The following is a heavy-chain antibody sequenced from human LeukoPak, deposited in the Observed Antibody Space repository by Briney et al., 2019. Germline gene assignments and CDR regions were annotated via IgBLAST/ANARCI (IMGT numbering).Heavy chain of an antibody. V-gene: IGHV3-30*02. D-gene: IGHD4-17*01. CDR3: AKDRYGDYHYYFDY. Sequence: GGSLRLSCAASVFTFSSYGMYWVRQAPGKGLEWVAFIRSDGNKKYYADSVKGRFTISRDNSRNTLYLQMNSLRAEDTAVYYCAKDRYGDYHYYFDYWGQGTLVTVSS. CDR2: IRSDGNKK. J-gene: IGHJ4*02. CDR1: VFTFSSYG.